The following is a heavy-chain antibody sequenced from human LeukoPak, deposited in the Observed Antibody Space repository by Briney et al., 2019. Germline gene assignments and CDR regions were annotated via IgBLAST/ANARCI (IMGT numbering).Heavy chain of an antibody. D-gene: IGHD1-26*01. CDR1: GFTLSSSA. V-gene: IGHV3-23*01. Sequence: GGALRLSCAASGFTLSSSAMSWVRQAPGKGLEWVSASSGSGGYTYYADSVKGRFTISRDNSKNTLYLQMNSLRAEDTAVHYCAKGGPRIVFDYWGQGTLVTVSS. CDR2: SSGSGGYT. CDR3: AKGGPRIVFDY. J-gene: IGHJ4*02.